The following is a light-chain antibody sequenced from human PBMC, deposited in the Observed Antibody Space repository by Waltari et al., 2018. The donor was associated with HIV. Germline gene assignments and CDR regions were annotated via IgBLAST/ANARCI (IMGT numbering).Light chain of an antibody. J-gene: IGLJ2*01. CDR1: SPNIGNNY. CDR3: GTWDSSLSAVV. CDR2: DNN. V-gene: IGLV1-51*01. Sequence: QSVLTQPPSVSAAPGQKVTIPCSGSSPNIGNNYVSWYQQLPGTAPKLLIYDNNKRPSGIPDRFSGSKSGTSATLGITGLQTGDEAEYYCGTWDSSLSAVVFGGGTKVTVL.